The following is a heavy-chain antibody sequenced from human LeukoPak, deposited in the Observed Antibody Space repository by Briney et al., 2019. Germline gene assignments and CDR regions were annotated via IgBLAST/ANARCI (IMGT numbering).Heavy chain of an antibody. CDR1: GGSISSGGYY. V-gene: IGHV4-31*03. J-gene: IGHJ6*02. CDR2: IYYSGST. Sequence: SETLSLTCTVSGGSISSGGYYWSWIRQHPGKGLEWIGYIYYSGSTYYHPSLKSRVTISVDTSKNQFSLKLSSVTAADTAVYYCARASYDILTGYSARYSYYYSMDVWGQGTTVTVSS. D-gene: IGHD3-9*01. CDR3: ARASYDILTGYSARYSYYYSMDV.